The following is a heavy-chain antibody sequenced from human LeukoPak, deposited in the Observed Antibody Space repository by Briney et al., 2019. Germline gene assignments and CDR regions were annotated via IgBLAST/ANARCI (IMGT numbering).Heavy chain of an antibody. J-gene: IGHJ4*02. CDR2: ISGSGGST. CDR1: GFTFSSYA. Sequence: GGSLRPSCAASGFTFSSYAMIWVRQAPGKGLEWVSAISGSGGSTYYADSVKGRFTISRDNSKNTLYLQMNSLRAEDTAVYYCAKARYGDYVAPVGGPFDYGGQGTVVSVSS. D-gene: IGHD4-17*01. CDR3: AKARYGDYVAPVGGPFDY. V-gene: IGHV3-23*01.